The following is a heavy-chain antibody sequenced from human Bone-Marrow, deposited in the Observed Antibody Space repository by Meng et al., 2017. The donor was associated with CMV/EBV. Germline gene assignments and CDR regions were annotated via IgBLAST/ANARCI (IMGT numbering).Heavy chain of an antibody. CDR3: ARGLNHKDNVLLWFGDP. CDR1: GFTFSSYS. Sequence: GESLKISCAASGFTFSSYSMNWVRQAPGKGLEWVSSISSSSSYIYYADSVKGRFTISRDNAKNSLYLQMNSLRAEDTAVYYCARGLNHKDNVLLWFGDPWGQGTLVTVSS. J-gene: IGHJ5*02. CDR2: ISSSSSYI. V-gene: IGHV3-21*01. D-gene: IGHD3-10*01.